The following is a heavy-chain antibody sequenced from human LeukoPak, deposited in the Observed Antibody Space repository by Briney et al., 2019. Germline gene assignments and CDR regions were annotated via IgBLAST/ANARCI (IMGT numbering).Heavy chain of an antibody. CDR1: GYTFTSYY. Sequence: ASVKVSCKASGYTFTSYYMHWVRQAPGQGLEWMRIINPSGGSTSYAQKFQGRVTMTRDTSTSTVYMELSSLRSEVTAVYYCARDLTFLLAIYRDYYYYYGMDVWGQGTTVTVSS. CDR3: ARDLTFLLAIYRDYYYYYGMDV. D-gene: IGHD2/OR15-2a*01. CDR2: INPSGGST. J-gene: IGHJ6*02. V-gene: IGHV1-46*01.